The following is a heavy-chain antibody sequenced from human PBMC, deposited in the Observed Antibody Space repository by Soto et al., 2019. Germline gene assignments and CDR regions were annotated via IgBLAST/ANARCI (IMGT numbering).Heavy chain of an antibody. CDR2: ISAYNGNA. CDR3: ARVVGALGHRFDP. J-gene: IGHJ5*02. V-gene: IGHV1-18*01. D-gene: IGHD1-26*01. Sequence: QVQLVQSGAEVKKPGASVKVSCKASGYTFTSYGISWVRQAPGQGLEWMGRISAYNGNANYAQKLQGRVTLNTDTSASTVYMELRSLRSDATAVYYCARVVGALGHRFDPWGQGTLVTVSS. CDR1: GYTFTSYG.